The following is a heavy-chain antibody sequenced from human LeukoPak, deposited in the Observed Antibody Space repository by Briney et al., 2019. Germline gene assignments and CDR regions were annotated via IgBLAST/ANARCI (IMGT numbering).Heavy chain of an antibody. V-gene: IGHV3-30-3*01. CDR2: ISYDGSNK. CDR1: GFTFSSYA. Sequence: GGSLRLSCAASGFTFSSYAMHWVRQAPGKGLEWVAVISYDGSNKYYADSVKGRFTISRDYSKNTLYLQMNSLRAEDTAVYYCARDRYCSSTSCYNWFDPWGQGTLVTVSS. CDR3: ARDRYCSSTSCYNWFDP. J-gene: IGHJ5*02. D-gene: IGHD2-2*01.